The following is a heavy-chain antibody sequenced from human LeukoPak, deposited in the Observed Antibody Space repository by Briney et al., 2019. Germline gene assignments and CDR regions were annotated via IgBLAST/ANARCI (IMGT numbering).Heavy chain of an antibody. Sequence: SETLSLTCNVSSGAISSTAYYWGWLRQPPGKGLEWIGSIYYSGSTYYNPSLKSRVTISVDTSHNQFSLKLNSVTAADTALYYCARHPPYGSRNWGAYYFDSWGQGTLVTVS. V-gene: IGHV4-39*01. CDR2: IYYSGST. CDR1: SGAISSTAYY. J-gene: IGHJ4*02. D-gene: IGHD3-10*01. CDR3: ARHPPYGSRNWGAYYFDS.